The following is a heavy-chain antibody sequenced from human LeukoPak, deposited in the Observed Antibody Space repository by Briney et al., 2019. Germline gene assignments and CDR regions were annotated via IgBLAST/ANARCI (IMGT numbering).Heavy chain of an antibody. V-gene: IGHV3-21*01. D-gene: IGHD5-24*01. CDR2: ISGSSDYI. Sequence: PGGSLRLSCAASGFPFSTYSMTWVRQAPGKGLEWVSSISGSSDYIYYADSVKGRFTISRDNAKNSLYLQINSLRAEDTAVYYYARDRRPSVKYVYYNWDVWGQGTTVTVSS. CDR1: GFPFSTYS. J-gene: IGHJ6*02. CDR3: ARDRRPSVKYVYYNWDV.